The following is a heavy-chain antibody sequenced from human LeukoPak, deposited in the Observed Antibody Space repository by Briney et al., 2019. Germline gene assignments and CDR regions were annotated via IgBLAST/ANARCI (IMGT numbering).Heavy chain of an antibody. V-gene: IGHV3-30*19. Sequence: GRPLRLSCEASGFTVSSYGIHWVRQAPGKGLEWVAVISYDGSNKYYADSVKGRFTISRDNSKNTLYLQMNSLRAEDTAVYYCATLDGDFDYWGQGTLVTVSS. J-gene: IGHJ4*02. CDR1: GFTVSSYG. CDR2: ISYDGSNK. D-gene: IGHD3-16*01. CDR3: ATLDGDFDY.